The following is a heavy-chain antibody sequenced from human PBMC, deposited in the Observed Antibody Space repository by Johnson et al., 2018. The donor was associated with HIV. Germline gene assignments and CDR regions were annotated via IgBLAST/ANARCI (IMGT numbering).Heavy chain of an antibody. D-gene: IGHD1-14*01. V-gene: IGHV3-7*03. J-gene: IGHJ3*02. Sequence: EVQLVESGGGLVQPGGSLRLSCAASGFTFSSYWMSWVRQAPGKGLEWVANIKQDGSEKYYVDSVKGRFTISRDNSKNSLYLQMNSLRAEDTAVYYCARDGNDGSPGNDAFDIWGQGTMVTVSS. CDR3: ARDGNDGSPGNDAFDI. CDR1: GFTFSSYW. CDR2: IKQDGSEK.